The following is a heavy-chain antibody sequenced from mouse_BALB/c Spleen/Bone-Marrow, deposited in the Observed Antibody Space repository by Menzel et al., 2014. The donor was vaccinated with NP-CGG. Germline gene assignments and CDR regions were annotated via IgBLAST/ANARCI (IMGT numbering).Heavy chain of an antibody. CDR3: AREGSTMITTPFAY. J-gene: IGHJ3*01. D-gene: IGHD2-4*01. Sequence: VQRVESGPGLVAPSQSLSITCTVSGFSLTSYGVHWARQPPGKGLEWLGVIWAGGSTNYNSALMSRLSISKDNSKSQVFLKMNSLQTDDTAMYYCAREGSTMITTPFAYWGQGTLVTVSA. V-gene: IGHV2-9*02. CDR2: IWAGGST. CDR1: GFSLTSYG.